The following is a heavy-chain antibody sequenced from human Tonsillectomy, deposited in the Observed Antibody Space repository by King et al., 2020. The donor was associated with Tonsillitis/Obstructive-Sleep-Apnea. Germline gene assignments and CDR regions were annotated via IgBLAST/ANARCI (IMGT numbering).Heavy chain of an antibody. CDR3: GTNAGDYYYYMDV. J-gene: IGHJ6*03. CDR2: IHHSGST. CDR1: GGSFIGYY. V-gene: IGHV4-34*01. Sequence: QVQLQQWGAGLFKPSETLSLTCGVYGGSFIGYYWSCIRQPPGKGLEWIGEIHHSGSTDYNSYLKSRGTISRDTSKNQFSLRLTSVTAADTAVYYCGTNAGDYYYYMDVWGKGTTVTVSS. D-gene: IGHD2-2*01.